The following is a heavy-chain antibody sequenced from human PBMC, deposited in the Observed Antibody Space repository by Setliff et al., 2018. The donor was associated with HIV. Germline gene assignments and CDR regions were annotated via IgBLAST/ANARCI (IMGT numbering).Heavy chain of an antibody. CDR1: GYTFTSYY. CDR3: AWGTQRPIDS. V-gene: IGHV1-69-2*01. J-gene: IGHJ4*02. CDR2: IDPDRGDT. D-gene: IGHD3-16*01. Sequence: GASVKVSCKASGYTFTSYYMHWVRQAPGQGLEWMGLIDPDRGDTVYAEKFQGRVTITADRSIDIAYMKLSSLTSEDTAMYFCAWGTQRPIDSWGQGTLVTVSS.